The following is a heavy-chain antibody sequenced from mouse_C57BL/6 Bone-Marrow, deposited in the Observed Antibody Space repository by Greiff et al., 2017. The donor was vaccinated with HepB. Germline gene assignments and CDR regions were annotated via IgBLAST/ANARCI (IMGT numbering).Heavy chain of an antibody. CDR1: GYTFTEYT. J-gene: IGHJ4*01. CDR3: ARHEQLLPYATDY. D-gene: IGHD1-1*01. V-gene: IGHV1-62-2*01. CDR2: FYPGGDSI. Sequence: VQLVESGAELVKPGASVKLSCKASGYTFTEYTIHWVKQRSGQGLEWIGWFYPGGDSIKYKEKFKAKATLTADKSTSTVYMELSRLTSEDSAVYFCARHEQLLPYATDYWGQGTSVTVSS.